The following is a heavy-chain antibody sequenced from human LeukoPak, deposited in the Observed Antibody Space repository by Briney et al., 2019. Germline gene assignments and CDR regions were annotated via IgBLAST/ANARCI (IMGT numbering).Heavy chain of an antibody. J-gene: IGHJ3*02. CDR1: GYTFSSYG. Sequence: ASVKVSCKTSGYTFSSYGISWLRQAPGQGLEWMGWMNPNSGNTGYAQKFQGRVTMTRNTSISTAYMELSSLRSEDTAVYYCARGPKGGSYAFDIWGQGTMVTVSS. CDR3: ARGPKGGSYAFDI. D-gene: IGHD3-10*01. CDR2: MNPNSGNT. V-gene: IGHV1-8*01.